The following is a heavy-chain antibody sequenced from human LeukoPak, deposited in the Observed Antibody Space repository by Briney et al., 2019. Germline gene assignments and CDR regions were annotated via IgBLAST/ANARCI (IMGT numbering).Heavy chain of an antibody. Sequence: ASVKVSCKASEDTFTGYYIHWVRQAPGQGLEWMGWVNPNNGVTEYAQEFQGRVTMTRDTSLSTAYMELSRLRSDDTAVYYCATDHCTRTNCYEDYYQGRTSGAKGPRSPSP. V-gene: IGHV1-2*02. CDR1: EDTFTGYY. J-gene: IGHJ6*02. CDR3: ATDHCTRTNCYEDYYQGRTS. CDR2: VNPNNGVT. D-gene: IGHD2-2*01.